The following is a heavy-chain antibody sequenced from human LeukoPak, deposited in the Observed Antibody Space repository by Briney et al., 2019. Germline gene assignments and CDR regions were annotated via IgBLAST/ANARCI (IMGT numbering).Heavy chain of an antibody. V-gene: IGHV1-2*02. J-gene: IGHJ5*02. CDR1: GYTFTSYD. D-gene: IGHD3-3*01. CDR3: ARVCGPITYYDFWSGYYVPGNWFDP. CDR2: INPNSGGT. Sequence: GASVKVSCKASGYTFTSYDINWVRQAPGQGLEWMGWINPNSGGTNYAQKFQGRVTMTRDTSISTAYMELSRLRSDDTAVYYCARVCGPITYYDFWSGYYVPGNWFDPWGQGTLVTASS.